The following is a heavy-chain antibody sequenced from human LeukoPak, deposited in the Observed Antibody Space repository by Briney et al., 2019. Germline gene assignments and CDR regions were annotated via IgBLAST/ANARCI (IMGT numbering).Heavy chain of an antibody. V-gene: IGHV4-59*08. CDR2: IYYSVST. D-gene: IGHD6-25*01. Sequence: PSGTLSLTSAVSGGSTTGDNSSCRCDRPEGRLWRSWYIYYSVSTTNTPSPTSRVTISVETSTKPFSLKLSSVTAADTAVYYCASQCGGFWCLGLGGRGTLVTVSS. CDR1: GGSTTGDN. J-gene: IGHJ2*01. CDR3: ASQCGGFWCLGL.